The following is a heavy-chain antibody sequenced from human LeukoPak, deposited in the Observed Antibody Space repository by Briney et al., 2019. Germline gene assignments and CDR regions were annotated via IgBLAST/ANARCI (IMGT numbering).Heavy chain of an antibody. J-gene: IGHJ4*02. CDR2: ISAYNGNT. Sequence: ASVTVSCKASGYTFTSYGISWVRQAPGQGLEWMGRISAYNGNTNYAQKLQGRVTMTTDTSTSTAYMELRSLRSDDTAVYYCARRLSRGYPIDYWGQGTLVTVSS. CDR1: GYTFTSYG. D-gene: IGHD5-18*01. CDR3: ARRLSRGYPIDY. V-gene: IGHV1-18*01.